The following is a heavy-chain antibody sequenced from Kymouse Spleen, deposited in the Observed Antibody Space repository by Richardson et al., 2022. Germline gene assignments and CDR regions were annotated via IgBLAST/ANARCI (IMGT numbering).Heavy chain of an antibody. V-gene: IGHV3-15*01. Sequence: EVQLVESGGGLVKPGGSLRLSCAASGFTFSNAWMSWVRQAPGKGLEWVGRIKSKTDGGTTDYAAPVKGRFTISRDDSKNTLYLQMNSLKTEDTAVYYCTTDVSSSYYYYYGMDVWGQGTTVTVSS. D-gene: IGHD6-6*01. J-gene: IGHJ6*02. CDR1: GFTFSNAW. CDR3: TTDVSSSYYYYYGMDV. CDR2: IKSKTDGGTT.